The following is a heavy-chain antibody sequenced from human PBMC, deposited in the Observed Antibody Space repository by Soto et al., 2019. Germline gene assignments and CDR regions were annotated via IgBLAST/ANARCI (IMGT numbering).Heavy chain of an antibody. D-gene: IGHD2-2*01. Sequence: TSETLSLTCAVYGGSFSGYYWSWIRQPPGKGLEWIGEINHSGSTNYNPSLKSRVTISVDTSKNQFSLKLSSVTAADTAVYYCASSGGAAINYWGQGTLVTVSS. CDR1: GGSFSGYY. V-gene: IGHV4-34*01. CDR2: INHSGST. J-gene: IGHJ4*02. CDR3: ASSGGAAINY.